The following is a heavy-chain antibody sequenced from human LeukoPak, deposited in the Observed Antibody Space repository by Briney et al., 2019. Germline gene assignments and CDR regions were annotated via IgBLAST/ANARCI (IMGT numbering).Heavy chain of an antibody. V-gene: IGHV4-39*07. J-gene: IGHJ4*02. CDR1: GDSISSSGYY. CDR2: MYYGGNT. CDR3: ARSKNGKCDY. Sequence: SETLSLTSSVSGDSISSSGYYWGWIRQPPGKGLEWIGSMYYGGNTYYNASLKSRVTISVDTSKNLFSLKLNSVTAADTGVYYCARSKNGKCDYWGQGTLVTVSS. D-gene: IGHD1-26*01.